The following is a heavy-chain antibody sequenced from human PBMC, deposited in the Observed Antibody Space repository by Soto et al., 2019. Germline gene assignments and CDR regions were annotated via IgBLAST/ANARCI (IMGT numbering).Heavy chain of an antibody. CDR2: ISGSGGST. J-gene: IGHJ6*02. CDR3: AKDTYGDYYYYYGMDV. D-gene: IGHD4-17*01. V-gene: IGHV3-23*01. CDR1: GFTFSSYA. Sequence: GGSLRLSCAASGFTFSSYAMSWVRQAPGKGLEWVSAISGSGGSTYYADSVKGRFTISRDNSKNTLYLQMNSLRAEDTAVYYCAKDTYGDYYYYYGMDVWGQGTTVTVSS.